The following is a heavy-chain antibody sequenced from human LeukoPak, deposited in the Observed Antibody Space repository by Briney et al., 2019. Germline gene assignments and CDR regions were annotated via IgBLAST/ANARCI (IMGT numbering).Heavy chain of an antibody. J-gene: IGHJ3*02. CDR3: AREKVSVAGTDAFDI. CDR2: IIPIFGTA. D-gene: IGHD6-19*01. CDR1: GGTFSNYV. Sequence: SVKVSCKASGGTFSNYVISWVRQAPGQGLDGMGGIIPIFGTANYAQKFQGRVTITADESTNTAYMELSSLRSEDTDVYYCAREKVSVAGTDAFDIWGQGTMVTVSS. V-gene: IGHV1-69*13.